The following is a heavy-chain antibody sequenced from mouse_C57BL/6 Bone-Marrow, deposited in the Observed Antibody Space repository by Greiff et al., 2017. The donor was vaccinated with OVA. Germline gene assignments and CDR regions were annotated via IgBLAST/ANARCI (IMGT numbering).Heavy chain of an antibody. CDR3: AREGTLYYFDY. Sequence: VQLQQPGAELVMPGASVKLSCKASGYTFTSYWMHWVKQRPGQGLEWIGEIDPSDSYTNYNQKFKGKSTLTVDKSASTAYLQLSSLTSESSAVYYCAREGTLYYFDYWGQGTTLTVSS. CDR1: GYTFTSYW. D-gene: IGHD3-3*01. CDR2: IDPSDSYT. J-gene: IGHJ2*01. V-gene: IGHV1-69*01.